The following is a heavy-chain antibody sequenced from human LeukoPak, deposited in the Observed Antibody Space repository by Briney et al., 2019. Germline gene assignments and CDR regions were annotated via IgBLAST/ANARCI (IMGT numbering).Heavy chain of an antibody. CDR3: ARLNDDFTKLDY. D-gene: IGHD3-3*01. Sequence: GPLKPSCEAPGFTSSTYWKSWFRQAPGKGLGCVANIKQVGSKKGYVDSVKGRFTISRDNTKNSCILQMTSLKAEDTAVYYVARLNDDFTKLDYWGQGTMVTVSS. CDR1: GFTSSTYW. J-gene: IGHJ4*02. V-gene: IGHV3-7*01. CDR2: IKQVGSKK.